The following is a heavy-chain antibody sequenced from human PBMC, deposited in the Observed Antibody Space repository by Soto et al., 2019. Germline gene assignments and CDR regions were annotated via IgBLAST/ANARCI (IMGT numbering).Heavy chain of an antibody. CDR1: GFTFSKYS. V-gene: IGHV3-21*02. CDR3: ARPVGGPDY. J-gene: IGHJ4*02. CDR2: ISSSSSYI. Sequence: EVQLVESGGGLVKPGGSLRLSCAASGFTFSKYSMNWVRQAPGKGLEWVSSISSSSSYIYYADSVKGRFTISRDNAKNSLYLELRSLRVEDTAVYNCARPVGGPDYWGQGTLGTVSS. D-gene: IGHD1-26*01.